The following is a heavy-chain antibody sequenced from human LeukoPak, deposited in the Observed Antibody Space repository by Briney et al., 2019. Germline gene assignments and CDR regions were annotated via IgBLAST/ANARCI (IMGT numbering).Heavy chain of an antibody. CDR3: ATRYTFFSPIDY. CDR2: IYPSDSGA. CDR1: GYRFTTYW. D-gene: IGHD3-3*01. J-gene: IGHJ4*02. V-gene: IGHV5-51*01. Sequence: GESLKISCKGSGYRFTTYWIDWVRQMPWKGLEWMGSIYPSDSGARYSPSFQGQVTISDDKSINTAYLQWSSLKASDTAIYYCATRYTFFSPIDYWGQGTLVTVSS.